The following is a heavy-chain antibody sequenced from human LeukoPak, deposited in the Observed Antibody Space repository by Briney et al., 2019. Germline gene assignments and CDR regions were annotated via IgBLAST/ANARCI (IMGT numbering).Heavy chain of an antibody. V-gene: IGHV1-18*01. CDR1: GYTFTSYD. J-gene: IGHJ4*02. CDR2: ISAYNGNT. D-gene: IGHD6-19*01. CDR3: ARGGSGWYSFDY. Sequence: ASVKVSCKASGYTFTSYDINWVRQATGQGLEWMGWISAYNGNTNYAQKLQGRVTMTTDTSTSTAYMELRSLRSDDTAVYYCARGGSGWYSFDYWGQGTLVTVSS.